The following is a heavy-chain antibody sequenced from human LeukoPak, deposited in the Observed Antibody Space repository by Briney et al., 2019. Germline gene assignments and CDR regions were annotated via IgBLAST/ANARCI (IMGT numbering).Heavy chain of an antibody. J-gene: IGHJ5*02. D-gene: IGHD3-10*01. Sequence: PSETLSLTCTVSGGSISNYYWSWMRQPPGKGLEWIGYIYYDGSTNYNPSLKSLVTIAVDTSKNQFSLKLTSVTAADTAVYYCARGFGDWGLSWFDPWGQGTLITVSS. CDR1: GGSISNYY. CDR2: IYYDGST. V-gene: IGHV4-59*01. CDR3: ARGFGDWGLSWFDP.